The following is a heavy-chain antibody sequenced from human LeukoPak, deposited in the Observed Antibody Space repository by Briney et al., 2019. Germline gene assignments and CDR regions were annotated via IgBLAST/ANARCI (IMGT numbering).Heavy chain of an antibody. V-gene: IGHV3-66*01. J-gene: IGHJ4*02. CDR1: GFTVSSNY. D-gene: IGHD1-14*01. Sequence: GGSLRLSCAASGFTVSSNYMSWVRQAPGKGLEWVSVIYSGGSTYYADSVKGRFTISRDNSKNTLYPQMNSLRAEDTAVYYCAREEDRSFDYWGQGTLVTVSS. CDR2: IYSGGST. CDR3: AREEDRSFDY.